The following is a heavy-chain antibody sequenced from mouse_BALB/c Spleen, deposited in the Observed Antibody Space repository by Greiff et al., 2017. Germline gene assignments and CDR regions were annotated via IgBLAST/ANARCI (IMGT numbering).Heavy chain of an antibody. CDR3: ARHYGSSYYFDY. CDR1: GFAFSSYD. CDR2: ISSGGGST. D-gene: IGHD1-1*01. J-gene: IGHJ2*01. Sequence: EVQGVESGGGLVKPGGSLKLSCAASGFAFSSYDMSWVRQTPEKRLEWVAYISSGGGSTYYPDTVKGRFTISRDNAKNTLYLQMSSLKSEDTAMYYCARHYGSSYYFDYWGQGTTLTVSS. V-gene: IGHV5-12-1*01.